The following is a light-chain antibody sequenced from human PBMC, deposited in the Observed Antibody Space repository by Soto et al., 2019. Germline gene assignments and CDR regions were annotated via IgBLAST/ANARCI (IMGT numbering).Light chain of an antibody. V-gene: IGLV2-23*03. CDR3: CSYAGSSTVVV. CDR1: SSDVGSYNL. CDR2: EGS. Sequence: QSALTQPASVSGSPGQSITISCTGTSSDVGSYNLVSWYQQHPGKAPKLMIYEGSKRPSGDSNRFFGAKPGNTASLTISGLQAEDEADYYCCSYAGSSTVVVFGGGTKLTVL. J-gene: IGLJ2*01.